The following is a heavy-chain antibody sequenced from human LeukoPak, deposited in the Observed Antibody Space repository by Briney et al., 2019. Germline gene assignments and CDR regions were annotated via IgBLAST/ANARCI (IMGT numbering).Heavy chain of an antibody. V-gene: IGHV3-30-3*01. Sequence: GRSLRLSCAASGFTFSSYAMHWIRQAPGKGLEWVAVISYDGSNKYYADSVKGRFTISRDNSKNTLYLQMNSLRAEDTAVYYCAREGRLWEQWLVRNYFDYWGQGTLVTVSS. CDR1: GFTFSSYA. J-gene: IGHJ4*02. CDR2: ISYDGSNK. CDR3: AREGRLWEQWLVRNYFDY. D-gene: IGHD6-19*01.